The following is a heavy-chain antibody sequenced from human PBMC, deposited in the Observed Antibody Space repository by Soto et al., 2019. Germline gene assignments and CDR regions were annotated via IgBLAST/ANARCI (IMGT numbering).Heavy chain of an antibody. D-gene: IGHD3-10*01. Sequence: SETLSLTCTVSGGSISSYYWSWIRQPPGKGLEWIGYIYYSGSTNYNPSLKSRVTISVDRSKNQFSLKLSSVTAADTAVYYCARGSYPYYYYGMDVWGQGTTVTVSS. CDR3: ARGSYPYYYYGMDV. CDR2: IYYSGST. V-gene: IGHV4-59*12. CDR1: GGSISSYY. J-gene: IGHJ6*02.